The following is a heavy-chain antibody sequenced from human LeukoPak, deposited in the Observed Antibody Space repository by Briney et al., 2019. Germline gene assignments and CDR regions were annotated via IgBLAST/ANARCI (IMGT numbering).Heavy chain of an antibody. V-gene: IGHV1-69*13. D-gene: IGHD2-2*01. CDR2: IIPIFGTA. J-gene: IGHJ5*02. CDR1: GGTFSSYA. Sequence: SVKVSCKASGGTFSSYAISWVRQAPGQGLEWMGGIIPIFGTANYAQKFQGRVTITADESTSTAYMELSSLRSEDTAVYYCARDPGPTRYCSSTSCYVSWFDPWGQGTLVTVSS. CDR3: ARDPGPTRYCSSTSCYVSWFDP.